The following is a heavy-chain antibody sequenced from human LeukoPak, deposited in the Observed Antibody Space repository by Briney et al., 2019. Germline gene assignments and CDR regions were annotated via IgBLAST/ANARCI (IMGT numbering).Heavy chain of an antibody. V-gene: IGHV3-30*18. D-gene: IGHD5-18*01. CDR3: AKDLDTAMAIYYYYGMDV. J-gene: IGHJ6*02. CDR2: ISYDGSNK. Sequence: GGSLRLSCAASGFTFSSYGMHWVRQAPGKGLEWVAVISYDGSNKYYADSVKGRFTISRDNSKNTLYLQMNSLRAEDTAVYYCAKDLDTAMAIYYYYGMDVWGQGTTVTVSS. CDR1: GFTFSSYG.